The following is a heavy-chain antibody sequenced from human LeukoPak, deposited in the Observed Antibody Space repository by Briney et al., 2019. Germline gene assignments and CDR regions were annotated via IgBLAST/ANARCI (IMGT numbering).Heavy chain of an antibody. V-gene: IGHV1-69*05. J-gene: IGHJ4*02. CDR2: IIPIFGTA. CDR3: ASAVVSGWSLDYFDY. Sequence: ASVKVSCKASGDTFSSYAISWVRQAPGQGLEWMGGIIPIFGTANYAQKFQGRVTITTDESTSTAYMELSSLRSEDTAVYYCASAVVSGWSLDYFDYWGQGTLVTVSS. D-gene: IGHD6-19*01. CDR1: GDTFSSYA.